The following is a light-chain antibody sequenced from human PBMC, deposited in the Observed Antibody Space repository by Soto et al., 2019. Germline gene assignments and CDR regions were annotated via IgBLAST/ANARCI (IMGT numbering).Light chain of an antibody. J-gene: IGKJ4*01. CDR2: AAF. CDR3: QQLNSYPLT. V-gene: IGKV1-9*01. CDR1: QGISSY. Sequence: DIQLTQSPSFLSASVGDRVTITCRASQGISSYLAWYQQKPGKAPKVLIYAAFNLQSGVPSSFSGSGSGTEFTLTISSLQPEDFATYYCQQLNSYPLTFGGGTKVEI.